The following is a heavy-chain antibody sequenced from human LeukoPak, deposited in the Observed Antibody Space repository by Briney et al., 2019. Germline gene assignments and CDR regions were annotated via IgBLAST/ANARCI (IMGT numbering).Heavy chain of an antibody. CDR1: GGSISSSSYY. CDR2: IHYSGST. CDR3: ASYCSGGSCHYAFDI. Sequence: SETLSLTCTVSGGSISSSSYYWGWIRQPPGKGLEWIGSIHYSGSTYYNPSLKSRVTISVDTSKNQFSLKLSSVTAADTAVYYCASYCSGGSCHYAFDIWGQGTMVTVSS. V-gene: IGHV4-39*01. D-gene: IGHD2-15*01. J-gene: IGHJ3*02.